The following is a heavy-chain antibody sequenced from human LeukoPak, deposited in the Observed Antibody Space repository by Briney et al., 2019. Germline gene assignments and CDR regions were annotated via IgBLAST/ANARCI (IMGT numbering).Heavy chain of an antibody. CDR2: IYYSGST. V-gene: IGHV4-59*01. Sequence: PSETLSLTCTVSGGSISSYYWSWIRQPPGKGLEWIGYIYYSGSTNYNPSLKSRVTISVDTSKNQFSLKLSSVTAADTAVYYCLPSIAAAGPFEYWGQGPLVTVSS. J-gene: IGHJ4*02. D-gene: IGHD6-13*01. CDR3: LPSIAAAGPFEY. CDR1: GGSISSYY.